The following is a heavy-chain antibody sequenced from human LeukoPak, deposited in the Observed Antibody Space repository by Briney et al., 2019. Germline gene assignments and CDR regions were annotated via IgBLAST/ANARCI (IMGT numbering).Heavy chain of an antibody. CDR2: ISGSGGST. CDR1: GLTFSSSA. J-gene: IGHJ5*02. D-gene: IGHD6-19*01. Sequence: PGGSLRLSCAASGLTFSSSAMSWVRQAPGKGLEWVSAISGSGGSTYYADSVKGRFTISRDNSKNTLYLQMNSLRADDTAVYYCAKGLGSSRNNWFDPWGQGTLVTVSS. V-gene: IGHV3-23*01. CDR3: AKGLGSSRNNWFDP.